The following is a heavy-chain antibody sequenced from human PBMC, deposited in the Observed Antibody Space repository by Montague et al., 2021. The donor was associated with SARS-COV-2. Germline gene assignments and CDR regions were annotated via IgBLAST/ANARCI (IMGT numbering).Heavy chain of an antibody. CDR3: VRGGSGYFDPLDY. D-gene: IGHD3-3*01. CDR1: DGSISSSSCY. Sequence: SETLSLTCTVSDGSISSSSCYWAWIRQPPGKGLEWIGSIYYSGSTYYNPSLKSRVTISVDTSKKQFSLNLRSVTAADTAVFYCVRGGSGYFDPLDYWGQGTLVTVSS. CDR2: IYYSGST. V-gene: IGHV4-39*01. J-gene: IGHJ4*02.